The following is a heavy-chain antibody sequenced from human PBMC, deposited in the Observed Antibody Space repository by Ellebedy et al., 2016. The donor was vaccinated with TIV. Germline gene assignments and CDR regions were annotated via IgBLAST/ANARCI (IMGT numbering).Heavy chain of an antibody. V-gene: IGHV3-21*01. CDR3: ARDTVPAALDAFDI. D-gene: IGHD2-2*01. CDR1: GFNFGSYA. Sequence: GESLKISCAPSGFNFGSYAMNWVRQAPGKGLEWVSSISDFSAYRFYADSVKGRFTISRDNAKNSLYLQMDSLRAEDTAVYYCARDTVPAALDAFDIWGQGTMVTVSS. CDR2: ISDFSAYR. J-gene: IGHJ3*02.